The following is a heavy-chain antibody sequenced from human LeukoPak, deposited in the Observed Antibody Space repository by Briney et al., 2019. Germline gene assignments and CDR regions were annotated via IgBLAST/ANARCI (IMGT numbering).Heavy chain of an antibody. CDR1: GGSISSSNYY. CDR2: IYYSGNT. V-gene: IGHV4-39*07. CDR3: ARVARHYYDSSGYYWVSP. J-gene: IGHJ5*02. D-gene: IGHD3-22*01. Sequence: MSSETLSLTCTVSGGSISSSNYYWGWIRQPPGKGLEWIGSIYYSGNTYYNPSLKSRLTISVDTSKNQFSLRLRSVTAADTAVYYCARVARHYYDSSGYYWVSPWGQGTLVTVSS.